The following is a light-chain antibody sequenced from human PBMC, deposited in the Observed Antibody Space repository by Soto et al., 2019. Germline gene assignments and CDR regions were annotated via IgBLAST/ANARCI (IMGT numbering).Light chain of an antibody. CDR1: QSLTTN. Sequence: TPFSGALSVSPRERANPSCRASQSLTTNLAWYQQKPGQAPRLLIHDASTRATGIPARFSASGSGTDFTLTISSLQPEDFATYYCQQFRSFPITFGQGTRLEIK. V-gene: IGKV3-15*01. CDR3: QQFRSFPIT. CDR2: DAS. J-gene: IGKJ5*01.